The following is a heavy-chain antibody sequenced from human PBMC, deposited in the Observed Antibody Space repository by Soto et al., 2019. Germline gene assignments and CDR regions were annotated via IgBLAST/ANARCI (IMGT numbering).Heavy chain of an antibody. D-gene: IGHD6-13*01. V-gene: IGHV3-23*01. CDR2: ITSSGGGT. CDR1: GFTFSAYV. J-gene: IGHJ4*02. CDR3: AKLTAA. Sequence: GGSLRLSCAASGFTFSAYVMSWVRQAPGKGLEWVSSITSSGGGTYYADSVKGRFTASRGNSKNTVYLQMNSLRDEDTAVYYCAKLTAAWGQGTLVTVYS.